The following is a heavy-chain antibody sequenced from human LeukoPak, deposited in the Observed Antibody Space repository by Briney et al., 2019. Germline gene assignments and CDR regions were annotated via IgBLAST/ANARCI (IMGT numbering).Heavy chain of an antibody. CDR3: ARQTSYGYCSGGSCPYYFDY. CDR1: GGSISSSSYY. V-gene: IGHV4-39*07. D-gene: IGHD2-15*01. Sequence: SETLSLTCTVSGGSISSSSYYWGWIRQPPGKGLEWIGSIYYSGSTYYNPSLKSRVTISVDTSKNQISLKLSSVTAADTAVYYCARQTSYGYCSGGSCPYYFDYWGQGTLVTVSS. J-gene: IGHJ4*02. CDR2: IYYSGST.